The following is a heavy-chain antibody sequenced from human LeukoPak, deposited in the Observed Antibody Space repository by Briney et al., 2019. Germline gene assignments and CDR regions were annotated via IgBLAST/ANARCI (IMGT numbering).Heavy chain of an antibody. D-gene: IGHD3-9*01. J-gene: IGHJ5*02. V-gene: IGHV4-59*08. CDR2: IYYSGST. Sequence: SETLSLTCTVSGGSISSYYWSWIRQPPGKGLEWIGYIYYSGSTNYNPSLKSRVTISVDTSKNQFSLKLSSVTAADTAVYYCARESLDYDILTGYNNWFDPWGQGTLVTVSS. CDR1: GGSISSYY. CDR3: ARESLDYDILTGYNNWFDP.